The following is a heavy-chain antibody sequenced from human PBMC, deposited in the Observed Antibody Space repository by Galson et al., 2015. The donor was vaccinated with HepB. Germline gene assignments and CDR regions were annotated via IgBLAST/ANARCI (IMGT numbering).Heavy chain of an antibody. CDR1: GDSVSSHSGA. V-gene: IGHV6-1*01. CDR3: ARGQGGVFDY. D-gene: IGHD3-10*01. CDR2: TYYRSKWFN. Sequence: CAISGDSVSSHSGAWNWIRQSPSRGLEWLGRTYYRSKWFNDYAVSVKSRITINPDTSKNQFSLQLNSVTPEDTAVYYCARGQGGVFDYWGQGTLVTVSS. J-gene: IGHJ4*02.